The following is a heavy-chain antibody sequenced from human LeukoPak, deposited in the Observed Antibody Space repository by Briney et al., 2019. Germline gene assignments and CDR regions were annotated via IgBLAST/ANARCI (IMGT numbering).Heavy chain of an antibody. Sequence: GRSLRLSCAASGLTFSSYGMHWVRQAPGKGLEWVAVISYDGSNKYYADSVKGRFTISRDNSKNTLYLQMNSLRAEDTAVYYCAKDPGDSEAPNAFDIWGQGTMVTVSS. CDR3: AKDPGDSEAPNAFDI. CDR2: ISYDGSNK. J-gene: IGHJ3*02. D-gene: IGHD2-21*02. V-gene: IGHV3-30*18. CDR1: GLTFSSYG.